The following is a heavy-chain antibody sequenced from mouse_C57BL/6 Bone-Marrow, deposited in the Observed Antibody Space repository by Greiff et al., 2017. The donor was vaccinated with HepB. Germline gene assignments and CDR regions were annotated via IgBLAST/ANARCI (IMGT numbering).Heavy chain of an antibody. CDR3: AIYPFDY. Sequence: QVQLQQPGAELVRPGTSVKLSCKASGYTFTSYTMHWVKQRPGQGLEWIGYINPSSGYTKYNQKFKDKATLTADKSSSTAYMQLSSLTSEDSAVYYCAIYPFDYWGQGTTLTVSS. CDR1: GYTFTSYT. CDR2: INPSSGYT. V-gene: IGHV1-4*01. J-gene: IGHJ2*01. D-gene: IGHD2-1*01.